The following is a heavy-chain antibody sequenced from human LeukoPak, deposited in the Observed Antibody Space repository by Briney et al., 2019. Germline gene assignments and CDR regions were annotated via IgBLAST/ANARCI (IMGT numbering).Heavy chain of an antibody. Sequence: GGSLRLSCAVSGFTFSSYEMKWDRQAPGKGLEWASYISSSGDSTYYADSVKGRFTISRDNAKNSLYLQMNSLRDEDTAVYYCTTYGAGSYNRPFDYWGQGTLVTVSS. CDR1: GFTFSSYE. D-gene: IGHD3-10*01. CDR3: TTYGAGSYNRPFDY. V-gene: IGHV3-48*03. J-gene: IGHJ4*02. CDR2: ISSSGDST.